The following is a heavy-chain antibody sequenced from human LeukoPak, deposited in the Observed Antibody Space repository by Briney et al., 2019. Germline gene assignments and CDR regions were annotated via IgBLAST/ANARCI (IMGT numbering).Heavy chain of an antibody. Sequence: SETLSLTCTVSGGSISSYYWSWIRQPPGKGLEWIGYIYYSGSTNYNPSLKSRVTISVDTSKNQFSLKLSSVTAAGTAVYYCAKSMDYYDSSGYLGLPYYYYYGMDVWGQGTTVTVSS. CDR3: AKSMDYYDSSGYLGLPYYYYYGMDV. V-gene: IGHV4-59*08. D-gene: IGHD3-22*01. J-gene: IGHJ6*02. CDR1: GGSISSYY. CDR2: IYYSGST.